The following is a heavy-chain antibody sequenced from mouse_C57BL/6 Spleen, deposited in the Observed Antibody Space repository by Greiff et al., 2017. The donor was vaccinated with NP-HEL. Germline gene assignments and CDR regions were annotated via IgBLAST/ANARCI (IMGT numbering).Heavy chain of an antibody. Sequence: LVESGPELVKPGASVKISCKASGYSFTDHNMNWVKQSNGKSLEWIGVINPNYGTTSYNQKFKGKATLTVDQSSSTAYMQLNSLTSEDSAVYYCAGGLDYYGSSYGWFAYWGQGTLVTVSA. CDR3: AGGLDYYGSSYGWFAY. CDR1: GYSFTDHN. CDR2: INPNYGTT. D-gene: IGHD1-1*01. V-gene: IGHV1-39*01. J-gene: IGHJ3*01.